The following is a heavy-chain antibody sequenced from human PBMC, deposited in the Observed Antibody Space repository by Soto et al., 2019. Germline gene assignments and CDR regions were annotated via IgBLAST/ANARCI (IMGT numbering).Heavy chain of an antibody. V-gene: IGHV3-7*01. J-gene: IGHJ4*02. CDR1: GFTFSSHW. CDR2: IKQDGSEK. D-gene: IGHD6-13*01. CDR3: ARTDGSNFGYFDY. Sequence: EVQLVESGGGLVQPGGSLRLSCAASGFTFSSHWMSWVRQAPGEGLEWVANIKQDGSEKKYVDSVKGRFTISRDNAKNSLYLEMNSLRAEDTAVYYCARTDGSNFGYFDYWGQGTLVTVSS.